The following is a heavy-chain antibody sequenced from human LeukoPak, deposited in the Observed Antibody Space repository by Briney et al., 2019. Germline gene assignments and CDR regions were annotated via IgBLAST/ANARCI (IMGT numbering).Heavy chain of an antibody. Sequence: GGSLRLSCAASGFTFSSFAMSWVRQAPGKGLEWVSAISGSGGSTYYADSVKGRFTISRDNSKNTLYLQMNSLRAEDTAVYYCAKVKNYYDSSGYCYYFDYWGQGTLVTVSS. V-gene: IGHV3-23*01. CDR3: AKVKNYYDSSGYCYYFDY. CDR1: GFTFSSFA. D-gene: IGHD3-22*01. CDR2: ISGSGGST. J-gene: IGHJ4*02.